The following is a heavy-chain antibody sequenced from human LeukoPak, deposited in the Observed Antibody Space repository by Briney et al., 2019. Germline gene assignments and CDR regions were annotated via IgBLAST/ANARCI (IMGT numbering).Heavy chain of an antibody. CDR3: ARDRLYYYGSGSYYLREFDY. D-gene: IGHD3-10*01. V-gene: IGHV4-30-2*04. J-gene: IGHJ4*02. CDR2: GST. Sequence: GSTYYNPSLKSRVTISVDTSKNQFSLKLSSVTAADTAVYYCARDRLYYYGSGSYYLREFDYWGQGTLVTVSS.